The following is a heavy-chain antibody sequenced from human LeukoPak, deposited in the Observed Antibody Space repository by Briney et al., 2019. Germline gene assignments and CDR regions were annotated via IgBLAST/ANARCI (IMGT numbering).Heavy chain of an antibody. V-gene: IGHV4-4*07. CDR1: GGSISSYY. CDR2: IYTSGST. CDR3: ARWLERRTYYYYGMDV. D-gene: IGHD1-1*01. Sequence: SETLSLTCTVSGGSISSYYWSWIRQPAGKGLEWIGRIYTSGSTYYNPSLKSRVTISVDTSKNQFSLKLSSVTAADTAVYYCARWLERRTYYYYGMDVWGQGTTVTVSS. J-gene: IGHJ6*02.